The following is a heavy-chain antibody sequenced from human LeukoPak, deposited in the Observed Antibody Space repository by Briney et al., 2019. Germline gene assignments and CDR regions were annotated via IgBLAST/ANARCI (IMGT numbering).Heavy chain of an antibody. CDR2: INHSGST. Sequence: SETLSLTCAVYGGSFSGYYWSWIRQPPGKGLEWIGEINHSGSTNYNPSLKSRVTISVDTSKNQFSLKLSSATAADMAVYYCARARGAYYGSGSYYPSSSYFDYWGQGTLVTVSS. CDR1: GGSFSGYY. J-gene: IGHJ4*02. D-gene: IGHD3-10*01. CDR3: ARARGAYYGSGSYYPSSSYFDY. V-gene: IGHV4-34*01.